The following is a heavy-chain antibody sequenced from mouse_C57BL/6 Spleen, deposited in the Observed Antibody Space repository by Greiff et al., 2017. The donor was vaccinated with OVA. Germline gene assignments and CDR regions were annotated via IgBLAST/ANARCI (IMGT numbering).Heavy chain of an antibody. V-gene: IGHV1-52*01. CDR3: ARGSLFDY. CDR2: IDPSDSDT. CDR1: GYTFTSYW. J-gene: IGHJ2*01. Sequence: QVQLKQSGAELVRPGSSVKLSCTASGYTFTSYWMHWVKQRPIQGLEWIGNIDPSDSDTHYNQKFKDKATLTVDKSSSTAYMQLSSLTSEDSAVYYCARGSLFDYWGQGTTLTVSS. D-gene: IGHD1-1*02.